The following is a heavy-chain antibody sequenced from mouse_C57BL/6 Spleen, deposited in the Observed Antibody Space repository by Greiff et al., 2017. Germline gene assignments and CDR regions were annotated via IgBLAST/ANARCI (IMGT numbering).Heavy chain of an antibody. CDR2: IDPSDSYT. J-gene: IGHJ1*03. Sequence: QVQLQQPGAELVMPGASVKLSCKASGYTFTSYWMHWVKQRPGQGLEWIGEIDPSDSYTNYNQKFKGKSTLTVDKSSSTAYMQLSSLTSEESAVYYCARRGDPYWYFDVWGTGTTVTVSS. CDR3: ARRGDPYWYFDV. V-gene: IGHV1-69*01. CDR1: GYTFTSYW. D-gene: IGHD3-3*01.